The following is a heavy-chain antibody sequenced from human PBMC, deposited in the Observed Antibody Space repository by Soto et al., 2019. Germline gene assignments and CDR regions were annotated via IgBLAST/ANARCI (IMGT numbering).Heavy chain of an antibody. CDR3: AREGPLDIWSGLGLDY. D-gene: IGHD3-3*01. CDR2: ISYDATKE. J-gene: IGHJ4*02. CDR1: GFTFVNFA. Sequence: QVQLVESGGGVVHPGESLRLSCATSGFTFVNFALHWVRQVPGKGLEWVAGISYDATKEYYADSVKGQFIISRDSSKNTVFLQMNDLRLEDTAVYFCAREGPLDIWSGLGLDYWGQGTLVTVSS. V-gene: IGHV3-30-3*01.